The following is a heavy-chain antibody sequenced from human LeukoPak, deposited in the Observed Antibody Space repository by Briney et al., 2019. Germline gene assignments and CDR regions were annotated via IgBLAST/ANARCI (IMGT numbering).Heavy chain of an antibody. D-gene: IGHD2-2*01. Sequence: PSETLSLTCTVSGGSISSYYWSWIRQPPGKGLEWIGYIYYSGSTNYNPSLKSRVTISVDTSKNQFSLKLSSVTAADTAVYYCAREGYCTTTSCSYEFDYWGQGTLVTVSS. J-gene: IGHJ4*02. CDR1: GGSISSYY. CDR2: IYYSGST. CDR3: AREGYCTTTSCSYEFDY. V-gene: IGHV4-59*01.